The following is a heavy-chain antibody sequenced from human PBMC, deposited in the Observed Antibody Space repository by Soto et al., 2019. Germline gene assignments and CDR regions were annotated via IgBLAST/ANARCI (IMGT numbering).Heavy chain of an antibody. Sequence: QVQLQESGPGLVKPSGTLSLTCAVSGGSISTSNWWYWFRQPPGKGLEWFGEIYHNGNTHYNPSLKSRVTISVDKSKNQFSLNLNSVTAADTAVYYCARGRYYDTSGYYYGDYWGQGTLVTVSS. D-gene: IGHD3-22*01. CDR1: GGSISTSNW. CDR2: IYHNGNT. V-gene: IGHV4-4*02. J-gene: IGHJ4*02. CDR3: ARGRYYDTSGYYYGDY.